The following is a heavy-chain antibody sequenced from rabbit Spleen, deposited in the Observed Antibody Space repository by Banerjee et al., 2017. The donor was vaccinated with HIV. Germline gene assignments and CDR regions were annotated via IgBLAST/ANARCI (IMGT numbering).Heavy chain of an antibody. J-gene: IGHJ4*01. V-gene: IGHV1S40*01. D-gene: IGHD4-1*01. CDR1: GVSFSGNSY. CDR2: IDTGSSGFT. Sequence: QSLEESGGDLVKPGASLTLTCIASGVSFSGNSYMCWVRQAPGKGLEWIACIDTGSSGFTYFASWAKGRSTISKTSSTTVTLQMTSLTAADTATYFCARDLDGVIGWNFGWWGPGTLVTVS. CDR3: ARDLDGVIGWNFGW.